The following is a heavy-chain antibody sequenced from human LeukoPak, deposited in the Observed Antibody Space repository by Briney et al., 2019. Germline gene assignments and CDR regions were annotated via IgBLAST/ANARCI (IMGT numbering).Heavy chain of an antibody. CDR3: ARLDSSSWYGQVYYFDY. CDR1: GYSFTSYW. D-gene: IGHD6-13*01. Sequence: GESLKISCKGSGYSFTSYWIGWVRQMPGEGLEWMGIIYPGDSDTRYSPSFQGQVTISADKSISTAYLQWSSLKASDTAMYYCARLDSSSWYGQVYYFDYWGQGTLVTVSS. J-gene: IGHJ4*02. V-gene: IGHV5-51*01. CDR2: IYPGDSDT.